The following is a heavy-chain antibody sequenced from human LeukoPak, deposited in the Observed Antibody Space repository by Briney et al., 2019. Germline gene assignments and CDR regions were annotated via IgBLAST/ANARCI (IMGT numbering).Heavy chain of an antibody. CDR2: TWYDGSKK. V-gene: IGHV3-33*01. J-gene: IGHJ4*02. D-gene: IGHD3-22*01. CDR3: ARSGDADPYDRAPLDY. CDR1: GFTFSNYG. Sequence: PGGSLRLSCAASGFTFSNYGMHWVRQAPGKGLEWVAITWYDGSKKYYADSVKGRFTISRDTSKNTLYLQMNSLRAEDTAVYYCARSGDADPYDRAPLDYWGQGTLVTVSS.